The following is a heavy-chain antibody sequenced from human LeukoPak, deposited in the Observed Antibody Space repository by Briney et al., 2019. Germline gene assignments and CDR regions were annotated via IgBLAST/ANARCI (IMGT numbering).Heavy chain of an antibody. CDR1: GFTFSSYA. D-gene: IGHD4-11*01. CDR3: ARDSSTVTSYYFDY. CDR2: ISYDGSNK. J-gene: IGHJ4*02. V-gene: IGHV3-30*01. Sequence: GGSLRLSCAASGFTFSSYAMHWVRQAPGKGLEWVAVISYDGSNKYYADSVKGRFTISRDNSKNTLYLQMNSLRAEDTAVYYCARDSSTVTSYYFDYWAREPWSPSPQ.